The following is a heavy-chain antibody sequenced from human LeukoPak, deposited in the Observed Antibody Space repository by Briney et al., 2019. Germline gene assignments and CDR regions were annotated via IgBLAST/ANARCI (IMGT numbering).Heavy chain of an antibody. D-gene: IGHD2-2*02. J-gene: IGHJ4*02. CDR1: GFTFSSYW. V-gene: IGHV3-7*01. CDR2: IKQDGSEK. CDR3: ARVGYCSSTSCYTGFDY. Sequence: LPGGSLRLSCAASGFTFSSYWMSWVRQAPGKGLEWVANIKQDGSEKYYVDSVKGRFTISRDNAKNSLYLQMNSLRAEDTAVYYCARVGYCSSTSCYTGFDYWGQGTLVTVS.